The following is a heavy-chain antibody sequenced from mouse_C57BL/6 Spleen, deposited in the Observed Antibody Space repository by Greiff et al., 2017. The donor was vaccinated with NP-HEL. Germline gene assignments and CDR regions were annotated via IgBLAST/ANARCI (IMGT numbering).Heavy chain of an antibody. CDR3: GPTVNYAMDY. CDR2: IYPGDGGT. J-gene: IGHJ4*01. Sequence: VQLQESGPELVKPGASVKISCKASGYAFSSSWMNWVKQRPGKGLEWIGRIYPGDGGTNYNGKFKGKATLTADKSSSTAYMQLSSLTSEDSAVYFCGPTVNYAMDYWGQGTSVTVSS. CDR1: GYAFSSSW. V-gene: IGHV1-82*01. D-gene: IGHD1-1*01.